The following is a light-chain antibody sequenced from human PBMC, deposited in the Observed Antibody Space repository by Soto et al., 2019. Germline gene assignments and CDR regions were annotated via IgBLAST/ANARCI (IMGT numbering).Light chain of an antibody. J-gene: IGLJ2*01. V-gene: IGLV2-14*01. Sequence: QSALTQPASVSGSPGQSVTISCTGTRSDVGGYNYVSWYQHHPGKAPKLLIYEISNRPSGVSNRFSGSRSGNTASLTISGLQPEDEGYYYCSSYTPSVLVVFGGGTKLTVL. CDR2: EIS. CDR1: RSDVGGYNY. CDR3: SSYTPSVLVV.